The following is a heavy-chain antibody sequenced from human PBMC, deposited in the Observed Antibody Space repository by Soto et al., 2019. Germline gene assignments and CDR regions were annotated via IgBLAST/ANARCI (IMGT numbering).Heavy chain of an antibody. V-gene: IGHV3-11*01. D-gene: IGHD5-18*01. CDR3: ARDTAMVVEEGMDV. J-gene: IGHJ6*02. CDR1: GFTSSDYY. Sequence: PGGSLRLSCAASGFTSSDYYMSWIRQAPGKGLEWVSYISSSGSTIYYADSVKGRFTISRDNAKNSLYLQMNSLRAEDTAVYYCARDTAMVVEEGMDVWGQGTTVTVSS. CDR2: ISSSGSTI.